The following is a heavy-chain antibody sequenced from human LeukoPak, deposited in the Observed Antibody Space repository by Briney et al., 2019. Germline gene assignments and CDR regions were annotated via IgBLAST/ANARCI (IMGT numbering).Heavy chain of an antibody. CDR1: GFTFRDYY. V-gene: IGHV3-11*06. D-gene: IGHD1-1*01. CDR2: ISSSSSYT. CDR3: ARDYLPTGTPPRWFDP. Sequence: PGGSLRLSCAASGFTFRDYYTSWIRQVPGKGLEWVSFISSSSSYTNYADSVEGRFTISRDNAKHSLYLQMNSLRAEDTAVYYCARDYLPTGTPPRWFDPWGQGTLVTVSS. J-gene: IGHJ5*02.